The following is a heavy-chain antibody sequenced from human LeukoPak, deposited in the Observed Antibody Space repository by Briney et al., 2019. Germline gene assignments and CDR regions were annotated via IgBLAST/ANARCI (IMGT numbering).Heavy chain of an antibody. CDR3: ARQGMGDHRVFDY. J-gene: IGHJ4*02. V-gene: IGHV4-4*07. CDR1: GDSISSYY. D-gene: IGHD2-21*02. CDR2: IYASGTT. Sequence: SETLSLTCTVSGDSISSYYWSWIRQPTGKGLEWIGRIYASGTTNYNPSLKSRVTMSVDTSKNEFSLNLISVTAADTAVFYCARQGMGDHRVFDYWGQGTLVTVSS.